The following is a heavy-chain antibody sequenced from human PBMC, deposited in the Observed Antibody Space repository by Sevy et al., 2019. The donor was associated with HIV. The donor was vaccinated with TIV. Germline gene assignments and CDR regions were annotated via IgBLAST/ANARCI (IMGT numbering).Heavy chain of an antibody. Sequence: SETLSLTCAVSGGSISSSNWWSWVRQPPGKGLEWIGEIYHSGSTNYNPSLKSRVTISVDKSKNQFSLKLSSVTAADTAVYYCARTMMARYYGMDVWGQGTTATVSS. CDR1: GGSISSSNW. J-gene: IGHJ6*02. V-gene: IGHV4-4*02. CDR2: IYHSGST. D-gene: IGHD3-22*01. CDR3: ARTMMARYYGMDV.